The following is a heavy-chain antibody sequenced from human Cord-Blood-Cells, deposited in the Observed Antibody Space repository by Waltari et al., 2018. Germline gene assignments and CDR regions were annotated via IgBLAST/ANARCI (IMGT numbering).Heavy chain of an antibody. CDR3: ATAPGDY. Sequence: QVQLQESGPGLVKPSETLSLTCTVSGGSISSYYWSWIRQPPGKGLEWIGDIYYSGSTNYNPSLKSRVTISVDTSKNQFSLKLSSVTAADTAVYYCATAPGDYWGQGTLVTVSS. CDR2: IYYSGST. D-gene: IGHD7-27*01. CDR1: GGSISSYY. V-gene: IGHV4-59*01. J-gene: IGHJ4*02.